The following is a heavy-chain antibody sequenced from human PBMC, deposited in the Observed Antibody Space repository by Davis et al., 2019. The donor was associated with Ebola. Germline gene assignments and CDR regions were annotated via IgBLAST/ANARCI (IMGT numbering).Heavy chain of an antibody. CDR2: INHSGST. CDR1: GGSFSGYY. D-gene: IGHD6-19*01. Sequence: MPGGSLRLSCAVYGGSFSGYYWSWIRQPPGKGLEWIGEINHSGSTNYNPSLKSRVTISVDTSENQFSLKLSSVTAADTAVYYCARHGRSGGWYYFDYWGQGTLVTVSS. CDR3: ARHGRSGGWYYFDY. J-gene: IGHJ4*02. V-gene: IGHV4-34*01.